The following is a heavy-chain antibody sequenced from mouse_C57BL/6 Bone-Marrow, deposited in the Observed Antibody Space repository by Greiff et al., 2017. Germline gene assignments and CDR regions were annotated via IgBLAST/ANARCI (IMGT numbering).Heavy chain of an antibody. J-gene: IGHJ1*03. CDR3: ARSEYFDFDV. CDR1: GYAFTNYL. V-gene: IGHV1-54*01. D-gene: IGHD2-10*02. Sequence: QVQLQQSGAELVRPGTSVKVSCKASGYAFTNYLIEWVKQRPGQGLEWIGVINPGSGGTNYNEKFKGKATLTADKSSSTAYMQLSSLTSEDSAVYFCARSEYFDFDVWGTGATVTVSS. CDR2: INPGSGGT.